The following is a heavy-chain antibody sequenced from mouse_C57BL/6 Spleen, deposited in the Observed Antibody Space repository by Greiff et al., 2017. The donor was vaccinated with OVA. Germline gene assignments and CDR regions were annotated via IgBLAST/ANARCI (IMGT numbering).Heavy chain of an antibody. D-gene: IGHD2-1*01. CDR3: ARGRDGNWYFDV. J-gene: IGHJ1*03. Sequence: QVQLQQPGAELVRPGSSVKLSCKASGYTFTSYWMDWVKQRPGQGLEWIGNIYPSDSETPFNQKFKDKATLTVDKSSSTAYMQLSSLTSEDSAVYYCARGRDGNWYFDVWGTGTTVTVSS. CDR2: IYPSDSET. CDR1: GYTFTSYW. V-gene: IGHV1-61*01.